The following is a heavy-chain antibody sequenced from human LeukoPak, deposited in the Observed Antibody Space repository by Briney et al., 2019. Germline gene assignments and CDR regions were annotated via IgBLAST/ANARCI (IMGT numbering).Heavy chain of an antibody. CDR2: ISSSSSYI. CDR3: QLDYYDFSPSDIWFDP. V-gene: IGHV3-21*01. J-gene: IGHJ5*02. Sequence: GGSLRLSCAASRFTFSSYSMNWVRLRPGTGLEQASSISSSSSYITYADSVKGRFTISRDNTKNSLYLQMHSLNVEDTAVYHCQLDYYDFSPSDIWFDPWGQGTLVTVSS. CDR1: RFTFSSYS. D-gene: IGHD3-22*01.